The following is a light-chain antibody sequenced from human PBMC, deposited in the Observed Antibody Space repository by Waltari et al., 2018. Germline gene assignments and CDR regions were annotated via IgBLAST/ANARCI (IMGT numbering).Light chain of an antibody. CDR3: GTWDSSLSGAV. Sequence: QSVLTQPPSVSAAPGQRVTISCSGGSSNIGNNYVSWYRQFPGTAPKLPIYENTGQPSGSPGRFSGSKSGTSATLDITGLQAGDEADYYCGTWDSSLSGAVFGGGTHLTVL. J-gene: IGLJ7*01. CDR2: ENT. CDR1: SSNIGNNY. V-gene: IGLV1-51*02.